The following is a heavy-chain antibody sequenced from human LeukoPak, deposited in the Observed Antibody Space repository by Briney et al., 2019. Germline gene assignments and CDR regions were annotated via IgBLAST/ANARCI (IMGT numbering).Heavy chain of an antibody. CDR3: ARVTAAAGHFDY. CDR1: GYTFTSYG. Sequence: ASVKVSCTASGYTFTSYGISWVRQAPGQGLEWMGWISAYNGNTNYAQKLQGRVTMTTDTSTSTAYMELRSLRSDDTAVYYCARVTAAAGHFDYWGQGTLVTVSS. J-gene: IGHJ4*02. CDR2: ISAYNGNT. D-gene: IGHD6-13*01. V-gene: IGHV1-18*01.